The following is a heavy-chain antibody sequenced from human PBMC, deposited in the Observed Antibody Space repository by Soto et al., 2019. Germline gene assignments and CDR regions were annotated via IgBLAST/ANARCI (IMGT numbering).Heavy chain of an antibody. Sequence: VKVSCKASGGTFSSYTISWVRQAPGQGLEWMGRIIPILGIANYAQKFQGRVTITADKSTSTAYMELSSLRSEDTAVYYCARVINYYDSSGYYGWFDPWGQGTLVTVSS. J-gene: IGHJ5*02. D-gene: IGHD3-22*01. V-gene: IGHV1-69*02. CDR2: IIPILGIA. CDR3: ARVINYYDSSGYYGWFDP. CDR1: GGTFSSYT.